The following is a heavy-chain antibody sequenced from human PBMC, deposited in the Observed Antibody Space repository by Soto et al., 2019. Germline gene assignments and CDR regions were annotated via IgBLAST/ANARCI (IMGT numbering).Heavy chain of an antibody. CDR3: ARHLGGNHYYYGMDV. D-gene: IGHD3-16*01. J-gene: IGHJ6*02. Sequence: QVQLVQSXXEVXXXXXXVKVSCKASGGTFSSYAISWVRQAPGQGLEWMGGIIPIFGTADYAQKFQGRVTITADDFTNTAYMELSSLRSEDTAVYYCARHLGGNHYYYGMDVWGQGTTVTVSS. CDR1: GGTFSSYA. V-gene: IGHV1-69*12. CDR2: IIPIFGTA.